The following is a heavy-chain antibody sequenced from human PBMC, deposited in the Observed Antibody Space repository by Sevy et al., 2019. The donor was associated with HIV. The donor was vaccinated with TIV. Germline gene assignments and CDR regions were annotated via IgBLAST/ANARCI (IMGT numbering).Heavy chain of an antibody. D-gene: IGHD5-12*01. J-gene: IGHJ6*02. CDR1: GGTIVSSGHY. CDR3: ASEAGGYDYDYGMDV. Sequence: SETLSLTCSVSGGTIVSSGHYWGWIRQTPGKGLEWIGSIYYNGHTYYSPSLKSRLTISIDTSKTQFSLNLSSVTAADTAIYFCASEAGGYDYDYGMDVWGQGTTVTVSS. CDR2: IYYNGHT. V-gene: IGHV4-39*01.